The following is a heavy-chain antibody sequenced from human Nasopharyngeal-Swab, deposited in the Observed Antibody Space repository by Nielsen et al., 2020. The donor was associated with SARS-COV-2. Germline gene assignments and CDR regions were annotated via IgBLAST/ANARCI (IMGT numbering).Heavy chain of an antibody. CDR2: IIPILGIA. D-gene: IGHD1-26*01. Sequence: SVKVSCKASGYTFTSYAISWVRQAPGQGLEWMGRIIPILGIANYAQKFQGRVTITADKSTSTAYMELSSLRSEDTAVYYCARENVVGATDTNWFDPWGQGTLVTVSS. J-gene: IGHJ5*02. V-gene: IGHV1-69*04. CDR3: ARENVVGATDTNWFDP. CDR1: GYTFTSYA.